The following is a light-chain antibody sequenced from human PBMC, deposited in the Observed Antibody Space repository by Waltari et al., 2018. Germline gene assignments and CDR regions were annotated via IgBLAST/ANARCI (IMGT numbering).Light chain of an antibody. J-gene: IGLJ3*02. Sequence: QSALTQPASVSGSPGQSITISCTGTSSDVGGYNYVSWYQQYPGKAPKLMSYDVNKRPSGVSNRFSGSKSGNTASLTISGLQAEDEADYYCSSYTSSSTLVFGGGTKLTVL. CDR1: SSDVGGYNY. CDR2: DVN. CDR3: SSYTSSSTLV. V-gene: IGLV2-14*03.